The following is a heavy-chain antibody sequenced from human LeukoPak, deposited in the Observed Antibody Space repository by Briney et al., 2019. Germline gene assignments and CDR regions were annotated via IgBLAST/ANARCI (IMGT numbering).Heavy chain of an antibody. CDR2: IYYSGST. D-gene: IGHD6-13*01. CDR3: ARLQRRSWYYFDY. V-gene: IGHV4-30-4*01. CDR1: GGSISSGDYY. J-gene: IGHJ4*02. Sequence: PSETLSLTCTVSGGSISSGDYYWSWIRQPPGKGLEWIGYIYYSGSTYYNPSLKSRVTISVDTSKNQFSLKLSSVTAADTAVYYCARLQRRSWYYFDYWGQGTLVTVSS.